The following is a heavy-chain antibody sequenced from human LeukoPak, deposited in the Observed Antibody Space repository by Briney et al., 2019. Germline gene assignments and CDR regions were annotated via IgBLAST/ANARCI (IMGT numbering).Heavy chain of an antibody. V-gene: IGHV3-73*01. CDR3: AKPLPGVRTKHALDI. CDR2: IRSEAENSAT. J-gene: IGHJ3*02. Sequence: GGSLRLSCAASGLTLSGSAMQWVRQAPGKGLEWAGRIRSEAENSATALAASVKGRFTISRDDSKNMVYLQLDSLKAEDTAVYYCAKPLPGVRTKHALDICGRGTLVTVAS. D-gene: IGHD3-3*01. CDR1: GLTLSGSA.